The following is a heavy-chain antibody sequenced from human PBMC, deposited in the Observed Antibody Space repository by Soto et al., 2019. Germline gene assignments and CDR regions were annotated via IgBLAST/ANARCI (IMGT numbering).Heavy chain of an antibody. V-gene: IGHV4-59*08. CDR3: ASQVYYYDSSGYYYGAFDI. CDR2: IYYSGST. Sequence: SETLSLTCTVSGGSISSYYWSWIRQPPGKGLEWIGYIYYSGSTNYNPSLKSRVTISVDTSKNQFSLKLSSVTAADTAVYYCASQVYYYDSSGYYYGAFDIWGQGTMVTVSS. D-gene: IGHD3-22*01. CDR1: GGSISSYY. J-gene: IGHJ3*02.